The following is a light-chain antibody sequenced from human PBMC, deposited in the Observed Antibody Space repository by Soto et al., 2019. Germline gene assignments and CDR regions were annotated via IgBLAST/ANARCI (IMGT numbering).Light chain of an antibody. CDR3: LQYNNYPFT. J-gene: IGKJ5*01. CDR2: DAS. CDR1: QGISSW. V-gene: IGKV1-5*01. Sequence: DIQMTQSPSTLSASVGDRVTITCRASQGISSWLAWFQQKPGKAPKLLIYDASTLESGVPSRFSGSGSGTEFTLTINSLQPEDFATYFCLQYNNYPFTFGQGTRLEIK.